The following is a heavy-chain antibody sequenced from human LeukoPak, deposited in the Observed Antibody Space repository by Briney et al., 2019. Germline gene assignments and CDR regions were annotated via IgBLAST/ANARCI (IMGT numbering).Heavy chain of an antibody. CDR2: IKQDGSEK. CDR1: GFTFNSYW. D-gene: IGHD3-10*01. J-gene: IGHJ4*02. V-gene: IGHV3-7*01. Sequence: GGSLRLSCAASGFTFNSYWMTWVRQAPGKGLEWVANIKQDGSEKHYVDSVKGRFTISRDNAKNSLYLEMNSLRAEDTAVYYCARDLYGSGSWFDCWGQGTLVTVSS. CDR3: ARDLYGSGSWFDC.